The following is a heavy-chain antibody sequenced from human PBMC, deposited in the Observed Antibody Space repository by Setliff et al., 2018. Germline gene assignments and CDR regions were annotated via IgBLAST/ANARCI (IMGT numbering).Heavy chain of an antibody. CDR3: ARGIGGYCSSMSCSNESWP. D-gene: IGHD2-2*01. J-gene: IGHJ5*02. V-gene: IGHV4-34*01. CDR1: GGTFSDYY. Sequence: SETLSLTCAASGGTFSDYYWTWIRQPSGKGLEWVGEINHRGSTNYNPSLKSRVTISVDTSKNQFSLKLSSVTAADTAVYYCARGIGGYCSSMSCSNESWPWGQGTLVTVSS. CDR2: INHRGST.